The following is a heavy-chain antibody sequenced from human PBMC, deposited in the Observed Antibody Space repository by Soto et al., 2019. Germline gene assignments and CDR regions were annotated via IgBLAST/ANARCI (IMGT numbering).Heavy chain of an antibody. J-gene: IGHJ6*02. D-gene: IGHD5-18*01. CDR2: ISWDGGST. V-gene: IGHV3-43*01. CDR1: GFTFDDYT. CDR3: AKDIGIPPDYYYGMDV. Sequence: PGGSLRLSCAASGFTFDDYTMHWVRQAPGKGLEWVSLISWDGGSTYYADSVKGRLTISRDNSKNSLYLQMNSLRTEDTALYYCAKDIGIPPDYYYGMDVWGQGTTVTVSS.